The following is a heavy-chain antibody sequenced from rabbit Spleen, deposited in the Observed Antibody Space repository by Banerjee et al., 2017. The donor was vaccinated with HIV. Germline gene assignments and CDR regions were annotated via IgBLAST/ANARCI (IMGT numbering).Heavy chain of an antibody. J-gene: IGHJ4*01. V-gene: IGHV1S45*01. CDR2: IYTGDGST. D-gene: IGHD3-1*01. CDR3: ARDKELDIWGYEFDL. CDR1: GVSFSSSSY. Sequence: QEQLEESGGDLVKPGASLTLSCTASGVSFSSSSYMCWVRQAPGKGLDLIGCIYTGDGSTDYANWVNGRFTISKTSSTVDLKMTSLTAADTATYFCARDKELDIWGYEFDLWGPGTLVTVS.